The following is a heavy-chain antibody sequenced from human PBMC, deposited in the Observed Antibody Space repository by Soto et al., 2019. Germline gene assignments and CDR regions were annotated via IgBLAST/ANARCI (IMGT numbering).Heavy chain of an antibody. Sequence: PVGSLRISCAASGFTFRSYGMHWVRQAPGKGLEWVAVIWYDGGNKYYADSVKGRFTISRDNSKNTLYLQMNSLRAEDTAVYYCARAHYDSSGFSTFDIWGQGTMVT. V-gene: IGHV3-33*01. CDR2: IWYDGGNK. CDR3: ARAHYDSSGFSTFDI. CDR1: GFTFRSYG. J-gene: IGHJ3*02. D-gene: IGHD3-22*01.